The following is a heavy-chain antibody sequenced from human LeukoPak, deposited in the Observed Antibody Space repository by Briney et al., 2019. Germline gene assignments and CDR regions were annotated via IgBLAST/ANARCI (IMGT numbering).Heavy chain of an antibody. J-gene: IGHJ4*02. CDR2: IYYSGST. D-gene: IGHD3-22*01. CDR1: GYSISSGDYY. CDR3: ARDLGYSIDY. Sequence: SETLSLTCAVSGYSISSGDYYWSWIRQPPGKGLEWIGYIYYSGSTYYNPSLKSRVTISVDTSKNQFSLKLSSVTAADTAVYYCARDLGYSIDYWGQGTLVTVSS. V-gene: IGHV4-30-4*08.